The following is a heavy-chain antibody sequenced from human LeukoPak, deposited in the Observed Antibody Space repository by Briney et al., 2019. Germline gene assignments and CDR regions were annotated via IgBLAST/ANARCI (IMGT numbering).Heavy chain of an antibody. V-gene: IGHV4-59*08. Sequence: SETLSLNCTVSGGSISSYYWSWIRQPPGKGLEWIGYIHYSGSTNYNPSLNSRVTISVDTSKNQFSLKVSSVTAADTAMYYCARQDGSYNYDYWGQGTLVTVSS. J-gene: IGHJ4*02. CDR3: ARQDGSYNYDY. CDR1: GGSISSYY. CDR2: IHYSGST. D-gene: IGHD5-24*01.